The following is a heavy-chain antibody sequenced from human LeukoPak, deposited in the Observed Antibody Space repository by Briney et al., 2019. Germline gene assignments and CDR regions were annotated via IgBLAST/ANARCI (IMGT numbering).Heavy chain of an antibody. Sequence: SETLSLTCAVSGVSISPYYWAWIRQPPGKGLEWIGYLHTSGSNNQCPSLKSRVTISVDKSKNHFSLRLTSVTAADTAVYYCARLSAAVHLGAFDLWGQGTMVTVSS. V-gene: IGHV4-4*09. CDR1: GVSISPYY. CDR3: ARLSAAVHLGAFDL. CDR2: LHTSGSN. J-gene: IGHJ3*01. D-gene: IGHD2/OR15-2a*01.